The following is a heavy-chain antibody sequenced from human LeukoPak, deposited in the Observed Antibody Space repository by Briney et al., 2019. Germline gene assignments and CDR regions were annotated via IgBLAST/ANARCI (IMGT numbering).Heavy chain of an antibody. V-gene: IGHV3-23*01. D-gene: IGHD6-19*01. Sequence: PGGSLRLSCAASGFTFSSYAVSWVRQAPGKGLEWVSAISGSGGGTYYAGSVKGRFTISRDNSKNTLYLQMNSLSTEDTAVYYYAKTTTGYSSGRYPGWPVDYWGQGTLVTVSS. CDR2: ISGSGGGT. CDR1: GFTFSSYA. CDR3: AKTTTGYSSGRYPGWPVDY. J-gene: IGHJ4*02.